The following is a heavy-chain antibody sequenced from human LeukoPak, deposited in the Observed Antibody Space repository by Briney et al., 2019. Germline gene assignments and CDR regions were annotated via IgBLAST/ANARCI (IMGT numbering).Heavy chain of an antibody. V-gene: IGHV4-39*07. CDR2: IYYSGST. J-gene: IGHJ2*01. Sequence: SETLSLTCTVSGGSIRSSTDYWGWIRQPPGKELEWIGSIYYSGSTYYNPSLKSRVTMSVDTSKNQFSLKLSSVTAADTAVYYCARLSSSWYQDWYFDLWGRGTLVTVSS. CDR3: ARLSSSWYQDWYFDL. D-gene: IGHD6-13*01. CDR1: GGSIRSSTDY.